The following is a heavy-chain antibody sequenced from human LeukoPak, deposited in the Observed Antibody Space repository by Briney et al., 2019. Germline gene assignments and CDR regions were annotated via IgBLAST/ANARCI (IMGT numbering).Heavy chain of an antibody. D-gene: IGHD5-24*01. CDR3: ARQRGWLQPYYFDY. V-gene: IGHV1-18*01. Sequence: GASVKVSCEASGYTFTSYGISWVRQAPGQGLERMGWISAYNGNTNYAQKLQGRVTMTTDTSTSTAYMELRSLRSDDTAVYYCARQRGWLQPYYFDYWGQGTLVTVSS. CDR2: ISAYNGNT. J-gene: IGHJ4*02. CDR1: GYTFTSYG.